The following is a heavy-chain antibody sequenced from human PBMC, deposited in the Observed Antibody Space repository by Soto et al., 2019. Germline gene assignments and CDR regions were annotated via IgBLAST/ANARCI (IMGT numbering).Heavy chain of an antibody. D-gene: IGHD3-22*01. CDR2: IYYSGST. CDR1: GGSISSYY. V-gene: IGHV4-59*01. J-gene: IGHJ4*02. Sequence: SETLSLTCTVSGGSISSYYWSWIRQPPGKGLEWIGYIYYSGSTNYNPSLKSRVTISVDTSKNQFSLKLSSVTAADTAVYYRARDGYYYDSSGYYPDWGQGTLVTVSS. CDR3: ARDGYYYDSSGYYPD.